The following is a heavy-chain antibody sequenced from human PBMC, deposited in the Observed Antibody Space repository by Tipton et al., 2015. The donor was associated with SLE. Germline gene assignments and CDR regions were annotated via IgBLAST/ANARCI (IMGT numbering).Heavy chain of an antibody. D-gene: IGHD2-15*01. CDR3: ARGSSLLGFCSGGSCYPLDY. V-gene: IGHV4-39*07. J-gene: IGHJ4*02. CDR1: DGSISSSNYY. CDR2: IFYTGST. Sequence: TLSLTCTVSDGSISSSNYYWGWIRQPPGKGLEWIGSIFYTGSTYYNPSLKSRVSFSIDTSKNQFSLKLNSVTAADTAVYYCARGSSLLGFCSGGSCYPLDYWGQGTLVTVSS.